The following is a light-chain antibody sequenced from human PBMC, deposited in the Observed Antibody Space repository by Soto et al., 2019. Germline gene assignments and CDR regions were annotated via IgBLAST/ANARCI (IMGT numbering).Light chain of an antibody. Sequence: QSVLTQPPSASGSPGQSVTISCTRTSSDVGAYDYVSWYQQHPGKAPKLMIYEINKRPSGVPGRFSGSKSGNTASLTVSGLQAEDEADYYCSSFAGSNNFPYVFGTGTKVTVL. J-gene: IGLJ1*01. CDR1: SSDVGAYDY. CDR2: EIN. V-gene: IGLV2-8*01. CDR3: SSFAGSNNFPYV.